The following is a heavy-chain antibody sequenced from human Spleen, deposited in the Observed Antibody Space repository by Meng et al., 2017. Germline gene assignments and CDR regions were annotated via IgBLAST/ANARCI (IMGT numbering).Heavy chain of an antibody. D-gene: IGHD4-17*01. Sequence: LSLTCAASGFTFSSYSMNWVRQAPGKGLEWVSSISSSSSYIYYADSVKGRFTISRDNAKNSLYLQMNSLRAEDTAVYYCARDIYGEPLLDYWGQGTLVTVSS. CDR2: ISSSSSYI. V-gene: IGHV3-21*01. CDR3: ARDIYGEPLLDY. CDR1: GFTFSSYS. J-gene: IGHJ4*02.